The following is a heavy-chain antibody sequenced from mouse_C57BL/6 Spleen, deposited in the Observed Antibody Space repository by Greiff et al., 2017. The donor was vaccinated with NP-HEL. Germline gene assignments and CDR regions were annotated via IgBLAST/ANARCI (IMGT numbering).Heavy chain of an antibody. Sequence: QVQLQQPGAELVRPGASVTLSCKASGYTFTDYEMHWVKQTPVHGLEWIGAIDPETGGTAYNQKFKGKAILTADKSSSTAYMELRSLPSEASAVYDCTAVLFAYWGQGTLVTVSA. D-gene: IGHD3-3*01. J-gene: IGHJ3*01. V-gene: IGHV1-15*01. CDR1: GYTFTDYE. CDR2: IDPETGGT. CDR3: TAVLFAY.